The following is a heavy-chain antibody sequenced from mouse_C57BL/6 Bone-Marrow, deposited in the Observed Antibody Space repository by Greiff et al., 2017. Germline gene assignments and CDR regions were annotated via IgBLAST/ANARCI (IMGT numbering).Heavy chain of an antibody. CDR1: GFTFSSYG. CDR3: ARHNYGSSRGFAY. Sequence: DVKLVESGGDLVKPGGSLKLSCAASGFTFSSYGMSWVRQTPDKRLEWVATISSGGSYTYYPDSVKGRFTISRDNAKNTLYLQMSSLKSEDTAMYYCARHNYGSSRGFAYWGQGTLVTVSA. J-gene: IGHJ3*01. V-gene: IGHV5-6*02. CDR2: ISSGGSYT. D-gene: IGHD1-1*01.